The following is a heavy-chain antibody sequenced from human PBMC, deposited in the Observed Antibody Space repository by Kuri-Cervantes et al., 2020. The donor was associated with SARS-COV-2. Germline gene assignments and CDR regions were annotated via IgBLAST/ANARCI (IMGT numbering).Heavy chain of an antibody. Sequence: GESLKISCAASGFIVSSSYMSWVRQAPGKGLEWVSIIYAGGGTYYADSVKGQFTISRDISKNTVFLQMNRLRPEDTAVYYCAREGVDIVGAPHDAFDIWGQGTMVTVSS. D-gene: IGHD1-26*01. J-gene: IGHJ3*02. V-gene: IGHV3-66*02. CDR2: IYAGGGT. CDR3: AREGVDIVGAPHDAFDI. CDR1: GFIVSSSY.